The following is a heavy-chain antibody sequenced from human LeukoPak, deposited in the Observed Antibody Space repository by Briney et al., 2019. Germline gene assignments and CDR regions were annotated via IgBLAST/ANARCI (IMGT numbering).Heavy chain of an antibody. CDR1: GFTFSSYW. CDR3: ARTSYVWGSYRYSSLVDY. J-gene: IGHJ4*02. CDR2: INSDGSST. Sequence: GGSLRLSCAASGFTFSSYWMHWVRQAPGEGLVWVSRINSDGSSTSYADSVKGRFTISRDNAKNTLYLQMNSLRAEDTAVYYCARTSYVWGSYRYSSLVDYWGQGTLVTVSS. V-gene: IGHV3-74*01. D-gene: IGHD3-16*02.